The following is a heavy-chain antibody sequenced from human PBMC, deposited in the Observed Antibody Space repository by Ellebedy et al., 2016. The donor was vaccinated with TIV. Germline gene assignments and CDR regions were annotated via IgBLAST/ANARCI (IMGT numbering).Heavy chain of an antibody. V-gene: IGHV4-61*01. D-gene: IGHD1-26*01. CDR3: ASSGSFYYYYYGMDV. CDR1: GCSVSSGSYY. J-gene: IGHJ6*02. Sequence: SETLSLTXTVSGCSVSSGSYYWSWIRQPPGKGLEWIGYIYYSGSTNYNPSLKSRVTISVDTSKNQFSLKLSSVTAADTAVYYCASSGSFYYYYYGMDVWGQGTTVTVSS. CDR2: IYYSGST.